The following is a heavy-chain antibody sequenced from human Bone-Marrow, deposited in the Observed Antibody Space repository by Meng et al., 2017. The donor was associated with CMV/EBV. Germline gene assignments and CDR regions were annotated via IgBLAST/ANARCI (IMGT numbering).Heavy chain of an antibody. J-gene: IGHJ1*01. Sequence: SETLSLTCTVSGGSVSSGSYYWSWIRQPPGKGLEWIGEINHSGSTNYNPSLKSRVTISVDTSKNQFSLKLSSVTAADTAVYYCARGRICSSTSCHREYFQHWGQGTLVTVSS. CDR3: ARGRICSSTSCHREYFQH. CDR1: GGSVSSGSYY. CDR2: INHSGST. D-gene: IGHD2-2*01. V-gene: IGHV4-61*01.